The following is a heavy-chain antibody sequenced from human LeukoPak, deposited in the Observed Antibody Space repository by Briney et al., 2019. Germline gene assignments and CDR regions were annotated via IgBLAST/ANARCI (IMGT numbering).Heavy chain of an antibody. V-gene: IGHV3-23*01. CDR2: ISGSGGIT. J-gene: IGHJ3*02. CDR1: GFTFSSYA. CDR3: AKVSHYYDLKGHPSIDAFDI. D-gene: IGHD3-22*01. Sequence: GASLRLSCAASGFTFSSYAISWVRQAPGKGLEWVSPISGSGGITYYADSVKGRFTISRDNSKNTLYLQMNHLRADNTAVEYCAKVSHYYDLKGHPSIDAFDIWGQGTMVTVSS.